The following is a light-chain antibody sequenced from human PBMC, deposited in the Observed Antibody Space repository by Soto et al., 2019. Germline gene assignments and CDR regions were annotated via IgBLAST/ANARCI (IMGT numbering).Light chain of an antibody. CDR1: QRVSGSS. CDR2: GGS. CDR3: QQYGNSPT. V-gene: IGKV3-20*01. J-gene: IGKJ2*01. Sequence: VLTQSPGTLSLSPGDRATLSCRASQRVSGSSLAWYQQKPGRAPWLLIYGGSTRATGVPDRFSGNGSGADFTLTISRLEPEDFAVYHCQQYGNSPTFGQGTK.